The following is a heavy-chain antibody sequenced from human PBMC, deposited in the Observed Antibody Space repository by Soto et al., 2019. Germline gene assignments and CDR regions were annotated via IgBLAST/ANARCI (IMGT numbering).Heavy chain of an antibody. V-gene: IGHV2-5*02. CDR3: TKKGQYHDSSACGRDCYMDV. CDR1: GFSFTTYGVG. Sequence: KESGPTLVKPTQTLTLTCTFSGFSFTTYGVGVGWIRQAPGTAPEWLALIYWDDQKTFRSSLESRLTITKDTSKDQVVLTITNMDPVDTATYYCTKKGQYHDSSACGRDCYMDVWGKGTTVTVSS. CDR2: IYWDDQK. J-gene: IGHJ6*04. D-gene: IGHD2-2*01.